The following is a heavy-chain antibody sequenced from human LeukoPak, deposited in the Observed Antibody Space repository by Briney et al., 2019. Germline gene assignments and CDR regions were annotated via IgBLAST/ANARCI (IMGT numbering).Heavy chain of an antibody. V-gene: IGHV1-69*13. CDR3: ASAVSANNWNCGPLDY. Sequence: SVKVSCKASGGTLSSYAISWVRQSPGQGLEWMGGVIPIFGTANYAQKFQGRVTITADESTSTAYMELSSLRSEDTAVYYCASAVSANNWNCGPLDYWGQGTLVTVSS. D-gene: IGHD1-7*01. CDR2: VIPIFGTA. J-gene: IGHJ4*02. CDR1: GGTLSSYA.